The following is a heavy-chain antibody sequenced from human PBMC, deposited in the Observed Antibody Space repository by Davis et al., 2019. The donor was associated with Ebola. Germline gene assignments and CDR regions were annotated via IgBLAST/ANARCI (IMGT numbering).Heavy chain of an antibody. CDR1: GFTFSYYY. CDR3: ARDPYSNDVGSSIKGHFDY. D-gene: IGHD4-11*01. Sequence: GESLKISCAASGFTFSYYYMSWIRQAPGQGLEWVSYISSSGSTIYYADSVKGRFTISRDNAKNSLYLQMNSLRAEDTAVYYCARDPYSNDVGSSIKGHFDYWGQGTLVTVSS. J-gene: IGHJ4*02. CDR2: ISSSGSTI. V-gene: IGHV3-11*04.